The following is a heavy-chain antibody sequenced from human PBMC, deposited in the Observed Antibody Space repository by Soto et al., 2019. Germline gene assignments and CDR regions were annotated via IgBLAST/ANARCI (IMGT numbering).Heavy chain of an antibody. V-gene: IGHV1-69*01. CDR3: ARDPRSITGTTSSEDFQH. CDR2: IIPVLDIT. D-gene: IGHD1-20*01. CDR1: GGTFSGYA. J-gene: IGHJ1*01. Sequence: QAQLMQSGAEVKKPGSSVKVSCKASGGTFSGYAISWVRQAPGQGLEWMGGIIPVLDITNYAQKFQGRITIDADESTGTAYMDLRSLRSEDTAVYYCARDPRSITGTTSSEDFQHWGPGTLVSVSS.